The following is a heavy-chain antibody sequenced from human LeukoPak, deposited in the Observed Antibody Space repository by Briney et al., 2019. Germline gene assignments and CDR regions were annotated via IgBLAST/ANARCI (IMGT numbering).Heavy chain of an antibody. Sequence: AGGSLRLSCAASGFTFSSYAMHWVRQAPGKGLEWVAVISYDGSNKYYADSVKGRFTISRDNSKNTLYLQMNSLRAEDTAVYYCARDLTPNSYCGGDCYSGTAFDIWGQGTMVTVSS. CDR2: ISYDGSNK. CDR3: ARDLTPNSYCGGDCYSGTAFDI. CDR1: GFTFSSYA. J-gene: IGHJ3*02. V-gene: IGHV3-30-3*01. D-gene: IGHD2-21*02.